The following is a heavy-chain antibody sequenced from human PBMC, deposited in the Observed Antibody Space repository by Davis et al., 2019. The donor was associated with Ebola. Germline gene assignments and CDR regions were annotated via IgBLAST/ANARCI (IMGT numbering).Heavy chain of an antibody. D-gene: IGHD2-21*01. CDR2: INPNSGGT. V-gene: IGHV1-2*04. J-gene: IGHJ5*02. CDR1: GYTFTGYY. CDR3: ARALLLDWFDP. Sequence: ASVKVSCKASGYTFTGYYMHWVRQAPGQGLEWMGWINPNSGGTNYAQKFQGWVTMTRDTSISTAYMELSRLRSDNTAVYYCARALLLDWFDPWGQGTLVTVSS.